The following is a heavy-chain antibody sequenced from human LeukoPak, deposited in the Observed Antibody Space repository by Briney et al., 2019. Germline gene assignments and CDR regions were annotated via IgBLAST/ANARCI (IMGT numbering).Heavy chain of an antibody. CDR2: IYPSGGST. CDR1: GYTFTDYY. CDR3: ARGAKYYFDSSGYTYYYYYYMDV. J-gene: IGHJ6*03. V-gene: IGHV1-46*01. D-gene: IGHD3-22*01. Sequence: ASVKVSCKASGYTFTDYYMHWVRQAPGQGLEWMGIIYPSGGSTSYAQKFQGRVTMTRDTSTSTVYMELSSLRSEDTAVYYCARGAKYYFDSSGYTYYYYYYMDVWGKGTTVTISS.